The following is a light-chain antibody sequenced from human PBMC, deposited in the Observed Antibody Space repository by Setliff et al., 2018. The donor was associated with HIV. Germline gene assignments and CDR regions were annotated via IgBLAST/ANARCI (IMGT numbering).Light chain of an antibody. Sequence: QSALTQPASVSGSPGQSITISCTGTRSDVGGYNYVSWYQQHPGKAPILMIYDVSKRPSGVSNRFSGPKSGNTASLTISGLQAEDEADYYCSSYTSSSTPHVFGTGTKVTVL. J-gene: IGLJ1*01. CDR2: DVS. CDR3: SSYTSSSTPHV. CDR1: RSDVGGYNY. V-gene: IGLV2-14*01.